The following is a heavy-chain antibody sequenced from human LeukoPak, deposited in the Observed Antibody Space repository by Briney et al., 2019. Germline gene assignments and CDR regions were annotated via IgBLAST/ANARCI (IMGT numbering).Heavy chain of an antibody. V-gene: IGHV4-38-2*02. CDR1: GYSISSGYY. CDR3: ARDLPLLWFGELPPNWFDP. J-gene: IGHJ5*02. Sequence: SETLSLTCTVSGYSISSGYYWGWIRQPPGEGLEWIGSIYHSGSTYYNPSLKSRVTISVDTSKNQFSLKLSSVTAADTAVYYCARDLPLLWFGELPPNWFDPWGQGTLVTVSS. CDR2: IYHSGST. D-gene: IGHD3-10*01.